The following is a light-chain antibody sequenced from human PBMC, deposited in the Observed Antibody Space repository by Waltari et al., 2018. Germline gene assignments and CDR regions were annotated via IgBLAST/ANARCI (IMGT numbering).Light chain of an antibody. J-gene: IGLJ3*02. CDR3: QSYDTSNRV. CDR2: EDN. Sequence: FMLTQPHSVSQSPGKTATISCTRSSGSIASNYVQWYHQRPGSSPTTVIYEDNQRPSGVPDRFSGSIDSSSNSASLPISGLKTEDEADYYCQSYDTSNRVFGGGTKVTVL. V-gene: IGLV6-57*01. CDR1: SGSIASNY.